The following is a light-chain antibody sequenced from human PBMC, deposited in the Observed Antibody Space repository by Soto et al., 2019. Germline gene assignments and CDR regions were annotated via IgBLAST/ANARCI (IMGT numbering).Light chain of an antibody. CDR1: QSISSY. J-gene: IGKJ3*01. Sequence: DIQMTQSPSSLSASVGDRVTITCRASQSISSYLNWYQQKPGKAPKLLIYAASSLQSGVPSRFSGSGSWTDFTLTISSLQPEDFATYYCQQSYSTPFGPGTKVDIK. CDR2: AAS. CDR3: QQSYSTP. V-gene: IGKV1-39*01.